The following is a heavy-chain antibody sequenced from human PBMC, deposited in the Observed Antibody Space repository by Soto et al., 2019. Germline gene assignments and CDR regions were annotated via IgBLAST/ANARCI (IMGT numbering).Heavy chain of an antibody. CDR1: EFSFSSYA. CDR3: ARTFDTITYYFDY. CDR2: ISFDGNII. V-gene: IGHV3-30-3*01. Sequence: GGSLRLSCAASEFSFSSYAMHWIRQAPGKGLEWVAVISFDGNIIHYADSVKGRFIISRDNSKNTLYLQMHSLSGEDTAVYYCARTFDTITYYFDYWGQGTLVT. J-gene: IGHJ4*02.